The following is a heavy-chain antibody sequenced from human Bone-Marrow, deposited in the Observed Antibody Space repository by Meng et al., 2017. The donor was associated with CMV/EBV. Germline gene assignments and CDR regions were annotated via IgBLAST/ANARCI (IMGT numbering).Heavy chain of an antibody. CDR3: ARISSSSRPNFEY. Sequence: SDTLSLTCTVPGGSISSSSYYWGWIRQPPGKGLEWIGSIYYSGSTYYNPSLRSRVTMSLDTSKNQFSLELSSVTAADTALYYCARISSSSRPNFEYWGQGTLVTVSS. CDR2: IYYSGST. V-gene: IGHV4-39*07. CDR1: GGSISSSSYY. D-gene: IGHD6-6*01. J-gene: IGHJ4*02.